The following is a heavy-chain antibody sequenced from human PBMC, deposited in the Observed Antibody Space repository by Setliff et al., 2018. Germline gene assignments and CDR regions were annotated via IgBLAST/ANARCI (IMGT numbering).Heavy chain of an antibody. D-gene: IGHD4-17*01. V-gene: IGHV5-51*01. CDR1: GYTFSNYW. CDR3: ARQGDYDRVDP. CDR2: IYAGDSDT. J-gene: IGHJ5*02. Sequence: GESLKISCNGSGYTFSNYWVGWVRQMPGKGLEWMGVIYAGDSDTRYSPSFQGHVTISADESIDTAYLQWSSLKASDTAIYYCARQGDYDRVDPWGQGTLVTVSS.